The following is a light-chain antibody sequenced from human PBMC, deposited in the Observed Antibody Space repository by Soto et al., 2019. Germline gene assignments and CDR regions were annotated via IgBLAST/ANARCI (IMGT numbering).Light chain of an antibody. Sequence: QAVVTQPPSASGTPGQRVTISCSGSSSNIGSNTVNWYQQFPGTAPKLLISTNDQRPSGVPDRFSGSKSGTSASLAISGLQSEDEADYHCAAWDDSLIGPVFGGGTKLSVL. CDR2: TND. CDR1: SSNIGSNT. CDR3: AAWDDSLIGPV. J-gene: IGLJ3*02. V-gene: IGLV1-44*01.